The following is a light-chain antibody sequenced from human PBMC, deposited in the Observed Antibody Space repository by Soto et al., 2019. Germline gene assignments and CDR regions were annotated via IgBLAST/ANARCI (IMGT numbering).Light chain of an antibody. Sequence: QSVLTQPPSVSGAPGQRVTISCTGGSANIGAAYNVDWYQQLPGTAPKLLIYGNNNRPSGVPARFSGSKSGTSASLAIAGLQAEDEGDSYCKSYDSSLSGYVFGTGTKVTVL. CDR3: KSYDSSLSGYV. V-gene: IGLV1-40*01. CDR1: SANIGAAYN. CDR2: GNN. J-gene: IGLJ1*01.